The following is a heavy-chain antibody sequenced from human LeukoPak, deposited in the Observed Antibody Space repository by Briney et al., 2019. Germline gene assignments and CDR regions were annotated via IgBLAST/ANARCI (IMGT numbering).Heavy chain of an antibody. CDR1: GFTFSSYG. CDR2: IWYDGSNK. D-gene: IGHD2-2*01. CDR3: ARGGYRSSTSCPHYYYGMDV. Sequence: GGSLRLSGAASGFTFSSYGMHWVRQAPGKGLEWVAVIWYDGSNKYYADSVKGRFTISRDNSKNTLYLQMNSLRAEDTAVYYCARGGYRSSTSCPHYYYGMDVWGQGTTVTVSS. J-gene: IGHJ6*02. V-gene: IGHV3-33*01.